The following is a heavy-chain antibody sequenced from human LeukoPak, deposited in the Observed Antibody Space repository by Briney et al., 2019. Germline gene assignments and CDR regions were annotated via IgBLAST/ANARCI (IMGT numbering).Heavy chain of an antibody. J-gene: IGHJ4*02. CDR1: GFTFSSYA. D-gene: IGHD6-13*01. CDR3: AKEGQQQRYHFDY. CDR2: ISGSGGDR. V-gene: IGHV3-23*01. Sequence: GGSLRLSCAASGFTFSSYAMSWVRQSPGKGLEWVSGISGSGGDRYYAASVKGRFTISRDNTKNTLYLQMNSLRAEDTAVYYCAKEGQQQRYHFDYWGQGTLGTVSS.